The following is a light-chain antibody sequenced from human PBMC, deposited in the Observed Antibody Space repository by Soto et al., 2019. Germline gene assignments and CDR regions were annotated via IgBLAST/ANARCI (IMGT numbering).Light chain of an antibody. V-gene: IGLV2-8*01. Sequence: QSVLTQPPSASGSPGQSVTISCTGTSSDVGGYNYVSWYQQHPGKAPELMIYEVSKRPSGVPDRFSGSKSGNTASLTVSGLQAEDEADYYCSSYAGSNNWGVFGGGTKLTVL. CDR1: SSDVGGYNY. CDR3: SSYAGSNNWGV. CDR2: EVS. J-gene: IGLJ3*02.